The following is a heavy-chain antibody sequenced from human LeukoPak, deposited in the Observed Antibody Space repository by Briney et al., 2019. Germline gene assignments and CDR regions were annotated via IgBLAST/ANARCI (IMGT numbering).Heavy chain of an antibody. CDR3: AREPPVDHDFWSGRNTHYMDV. D-gene: IGHD3-3*01. V-gene: IGHV1-46*01. J-gene: IGHJ6*03. CDR1: GYIFTSYF. Sequence: ASVKVSCKASGYIFTSYFMHWVRQAPGQGLEWMGLINPSGGSTRYAQKFQGRVTMTRDMSTSTVYMELSSLRSEDTAVYYCAREPPVDHDFWSGRNTHYMDVWGKGTTVTVSS. CDR2: INPSGGST.